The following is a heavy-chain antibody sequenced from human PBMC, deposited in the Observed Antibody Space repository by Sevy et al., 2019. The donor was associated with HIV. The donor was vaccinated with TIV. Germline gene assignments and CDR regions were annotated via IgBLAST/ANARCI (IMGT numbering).Heavy chain of an antibody. CDR3: ARGSLYSSGWSESLDY. J-gene: IGHJ4*02. Sequence: GGSLRLSCVASGFTFGTYGMDWVRQAPGKGLEWVALIWYDGNNKYYGDSVKGRFTISRDNSKNTLYLQMNSLRAEDTAVYYCARGSLYSSGWSESLDYWGQGTLVTVSS. CDR1: GFTFGTYG. CDR2: IWYDGNNK. V-gene: IGHV3-33*01. D-gene: IGHD6-19*01.